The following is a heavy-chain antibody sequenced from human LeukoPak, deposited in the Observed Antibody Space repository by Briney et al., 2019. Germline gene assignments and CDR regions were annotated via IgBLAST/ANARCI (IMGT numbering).Heavy chain of an antibody. CDR3: ARDLAPSYYGMDV. D-gene: IGHD2-15*01. V-gene: IGHV3-48*03. CDR2: ISSSGSTI. J-gene: IGHJ6*02. Sequence: GGSLRLSCAASGFTFSSYEMNWVRQAPGKGLECVSYISSSGSTIYYADSVKGRFTISRDNAKNSLYLQMNSLRAEDTAVYYCARDLAPSYYGMDVWGQGTTVTVSS. CDR1: GFTFSSYE.